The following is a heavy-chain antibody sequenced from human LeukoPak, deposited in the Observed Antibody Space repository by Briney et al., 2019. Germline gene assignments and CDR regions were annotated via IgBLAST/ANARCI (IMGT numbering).Heavy chain of an antibody. D-gene: IGHD4-17*01. CDR1: GGSISSYY. J-gene: IGHJ5*02. Sequence: ASETLSLTCTVSGGSISSYYWSWIRQPPGKGLEWIGDIYYSGSTNYNPSLKSRISISVDTSKNQFSLKLSSVTAADTAVYYCATRTARWFDPWGQGTLVTVSS. V-gene: IGHV4-59*08. CDR2: IYYSGST. CDR3: ATRTARWFDP.